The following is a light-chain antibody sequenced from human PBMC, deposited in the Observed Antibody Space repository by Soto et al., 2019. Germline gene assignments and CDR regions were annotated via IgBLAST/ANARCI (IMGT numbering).Light chain of an antibody. Sequence: EIVLTQSPGALSLSPGERATLSCRASQSVASNYLAWYQQKPGQAPRFLIYDASTRATGIPDRFSGSGSGTDFTLTISRLEPEDFAVYYCEQYGSTPRTFGGGTKVEIK. V-gene: IGKV3-20*01. CDR2: DAS. J-gene: IGKJ4*02. CDR3: EQYGSTPRT. CDR1: QSVASNY.